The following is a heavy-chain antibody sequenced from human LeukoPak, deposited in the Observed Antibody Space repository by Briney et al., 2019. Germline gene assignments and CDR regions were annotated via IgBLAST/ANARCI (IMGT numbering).Heavy chain of an antibody. J-gene: IGHJ6*03. Sequence: GGSLRLSCAASGFTFSSYSMNWVRQAPGKGLEWVSSISSSSSYIYYADSVKGRFTISRDNAKNSLYLQMNSLRAEDTAVYYCARVGDCSSTSCYSPYYYYYYMDVWGKGTTVTVPS. CDR3: ARVGDCSSTSCYSPYYYYYYMDV. CDR1: GFTFSSYS. D-gene: IGHD2-2*01. CDR2: ISSSSSYI. V-gene: IGHV3-21*01.